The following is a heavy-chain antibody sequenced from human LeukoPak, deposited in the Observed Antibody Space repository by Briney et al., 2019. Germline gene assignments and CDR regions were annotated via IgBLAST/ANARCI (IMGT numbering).Heavy chain of an antibody. CDR2: ISSSSSTI. D-gene: IGHD2/OR15-2a*01. J-gene: IGHJ4*02. Sequence: PGGSLRLSCAASGFTFSSYSMNWVRQAPGKGLEWVSYISSSSSTIYYADSVKGRFTISRDNAKNSLYLQMNSLRAEDTAVYYCARRRVIDYWGQGTLVTVSS. CDR1: GFTFSSYS. CDR3: ARRRVIDY. V-gene: IGHV3-48*01.